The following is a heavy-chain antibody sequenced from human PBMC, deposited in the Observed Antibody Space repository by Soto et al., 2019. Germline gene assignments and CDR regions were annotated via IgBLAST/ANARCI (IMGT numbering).Heavy chain of an antibody. CDR3: AXXXXXXXXXXGVIPCDALDX. Sequence: QVQLVQSGAEMKKPGSSVRVSCKASGGALSSSGITWVRQAPGQGLEWVAGVIPIFGTTKNAPKFQGRVTVSADESPSTADMELCSLTSEDKAVYFCAXXXXXXXXXXGVIPCDALDXWGQGT. D-gene: IGHD2-21*01. V-gene: IGHV1-69*01. CDR1: GGALSSSG. CDR2: VIPIFGTT. J-gene: IGHJ6*02.